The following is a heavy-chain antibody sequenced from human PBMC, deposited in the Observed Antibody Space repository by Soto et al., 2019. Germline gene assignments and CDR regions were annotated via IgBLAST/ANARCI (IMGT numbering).Heavy chain of an antibody. CDR3: ARRIQYYYGMDV. Sequence: WTWIRQPPGKGLEWIGYVYNSGNTNYNPSLKSRVTMTVDTSKNQFSLKLSSVTAADTAVYYCARRIQYYYGMDVWGQGTTVTVAS. CDR2: VYNSGNT. D-gene: IGHD5-18*01. V-gene: IGHV4-59*08. J-gene: IGHJ6*02.